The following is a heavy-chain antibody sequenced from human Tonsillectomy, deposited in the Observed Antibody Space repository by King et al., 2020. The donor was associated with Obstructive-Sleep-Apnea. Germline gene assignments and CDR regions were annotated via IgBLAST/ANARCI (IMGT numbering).Heavy chain of an antibody. V-gene: IGHV3-23*04. Sequence: VQLVESGGGLVQPGGSLRLSCAASGFTFSSDAMTWVRQAPGKGLEWVSTISGSGGSTYYADSVKGRFTISRDNSKNTVYLQMNSLRAEDTAVYYCANRRPAADTDMVDGLLDSWGQGTLVPVSS. J-gene: IGHJ4*02. D-gene: IGHD5-18*01. CDR3: ANRRPAADTDMVDGLLDS. CDR2: ISGSGGST. CDR1: GFTFSSDA.